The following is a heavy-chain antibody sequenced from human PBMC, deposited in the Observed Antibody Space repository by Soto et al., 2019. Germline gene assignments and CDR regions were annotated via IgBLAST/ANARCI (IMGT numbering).Heavy chain of an antibody. D-gene: IGHD2-15*01. CDR3: ATDTGDIEVVPATT. CDR1: GLNFEKCS. V-gene: IGHV3-21*04. CDR2: ISPSSTYI. J-gene: IGHJ4*02. Sequence: LRLSCAASGLNFEKCSMNWVRQPPGKGPEWLASISPSSTYIRYADSVKGRFTISRDNARNSLSLQMMNLRADDTAIYYCATDTGDIEVVPATTWGQGTLVTVSS.